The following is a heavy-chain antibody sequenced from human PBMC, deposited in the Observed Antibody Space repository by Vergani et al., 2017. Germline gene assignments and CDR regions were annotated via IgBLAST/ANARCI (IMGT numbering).Heavy chain of an antibody. J-gene: IGHJ6*02. Sequence: EVQLVESGGGLVQPGGSLRLSCAASGFTFSSYDMHWVRQATGKGLEWVSAIGTAGDTYYPGSVKGRFTISRENAKNSLYLQMNSLRAGDTAVYYCARAQYISGRYYYYGMDVWGQGTTVTVSS. D-gene: IGHD6-19*01. V-gene: IGHV3-13*01. CDR1: GFTFSSYD. CDR3: ARAQYISGRYYYYGMDV. CDR2: IGTAGDT.